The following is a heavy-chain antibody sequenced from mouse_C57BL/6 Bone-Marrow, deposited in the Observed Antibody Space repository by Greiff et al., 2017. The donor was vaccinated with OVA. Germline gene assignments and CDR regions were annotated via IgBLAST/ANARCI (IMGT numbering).Heavy chain of an antibody. V-gene: IGHV2-6-1*01. CDR1: GFSLTSYG. CDR3: ARHDRRGAMDY. Sequence: VQLQESGPGLVAPSQSLSITCTVSGFSLTSYGVHWVRQPPGKGLEWLVVIWSDGSTTYNSALKSRLSISKDNSKSQVFLKMNSRQTDDTARDYCARHDRRGAMDYWGQGTSVTVSS. CDR2: IWSDGST. J-gene: IGHJ4*01.